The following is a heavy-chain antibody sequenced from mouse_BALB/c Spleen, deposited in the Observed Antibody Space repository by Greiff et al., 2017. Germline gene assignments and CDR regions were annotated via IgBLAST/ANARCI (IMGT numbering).Heavy chain of an antibody. CDR3: VRRGGNFLYFDV. D-gene: IGHD2-1*01. J-gene: IGHJ1*01. CDR1: GFTFNTYA. V-gene: IGHV10-1*02. CDR2: IRSKSNNYAT. Sequence: EVQVVESGGGLVQPKGSLKLSCAASGFTFNTYAMNWVRQAPGKGLEWVARIRSKSNNYATYYADSVKDRFTISRDDSQSMLYLQMNNLKTEDTAMYYCVRRGGNFLYFDVWGAGTTVTVSS.